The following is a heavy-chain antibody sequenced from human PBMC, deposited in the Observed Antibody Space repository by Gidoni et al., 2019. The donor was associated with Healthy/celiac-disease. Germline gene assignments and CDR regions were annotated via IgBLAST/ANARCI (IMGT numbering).Heavy chain of an antibody. CDR2: ISYDGSNK. CDR3: ASSSSWSQNWFDP. D-gene: IGHD6-13*01. Sequence: QVQLVESGGGVVQPGRSLRLSCAASGFTFSSYAMHWVRQAPGKGLEWLAVISYDGSNKYYADSVKGRFTISRDNSKNTLYLQMNSLRAEDTAVYYCASSSSWSQNWFDPWGQGTLVTVSS. J-gene: IGHJ5*02. V-gene: IGHV3-30-3*01. CDR1: GFTFSSYA.